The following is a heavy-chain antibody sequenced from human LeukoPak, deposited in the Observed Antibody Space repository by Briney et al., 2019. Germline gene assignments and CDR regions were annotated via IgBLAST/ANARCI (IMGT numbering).Heavy chain of an antibody. CDR3: AKNLNGGNTHSDY. V-gene: IGHV3-23*01. J-gene: IGHJ4*02. CDR1: GFIFSSYA. CDR2: ISGGDTST. Sequence: GGSLRLSCAASGFIFSSYAMNWVRQAPGKGLEWVSTISGGDTSTFYADSVKGRFTISRDDSKNTLYLQMNNVRAEDTAVYYCAKNLNGGNTHSDYWGQGTLVTVSS. D-gene: IGHD4-23*01.